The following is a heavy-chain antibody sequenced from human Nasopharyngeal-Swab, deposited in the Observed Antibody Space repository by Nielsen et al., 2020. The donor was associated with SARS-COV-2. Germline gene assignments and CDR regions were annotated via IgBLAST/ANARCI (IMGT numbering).Heavy chain of an antibody. CDR1: GGSISSGSYY. Sequence: SETLSLTCTVSGGSISSGSYYWSWIRQPAGKGLEWIGRIYTSGSTNYNPSLKSRVTISVDTSKNQFSLKLSSVTAADTAVYYCARGLRGVTTYYYYYYMGVWGKGTTVTVSS. V-gene: IGHV4-61*02. CDR3: ARGLRGVTTYYYYYYMGV. J-gene: IGHJ6*03. D-gene: IGHD4-17*01. CDR2: IYTSGST.